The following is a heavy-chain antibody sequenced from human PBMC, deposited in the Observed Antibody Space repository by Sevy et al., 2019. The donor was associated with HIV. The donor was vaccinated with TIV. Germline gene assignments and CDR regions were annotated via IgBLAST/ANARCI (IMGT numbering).Heavy chain of an antibody. J-gene: IGHJ6*02. V-gene: IGHV1-18*01. D-gene: IGHD3-3*01. CDR1: GYTLNNYG. CDR2: ITAYKDNT. CDR3: TRVDPYYEFGDV. Sequence: ASVKVSCKASGYTLNNYGISWVRQAPGQGLEGIGWITAYKDNTNYAQNFQARVTMTTDTSTSTAYMELRSLRSDDTAVYYCTRVDPYYEFGDVGGQGTTVPVSS.